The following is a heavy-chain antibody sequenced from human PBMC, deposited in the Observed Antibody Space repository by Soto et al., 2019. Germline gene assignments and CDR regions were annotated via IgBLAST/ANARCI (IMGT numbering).Heavy chain of an antibody. V-gene: IGHV3-66*02. Sequence: PGGSLRLSCAASGFTVSSNYMSWVRQAPGKGLEWVSVIYSGGSTYYADSVKGRFTISRDNSKNTLYLQMNSLRAEDTAVYYCARAPETPTIFGVVRPYFFNHWGQGTLVTVSS. CDR1: GFTVSSNY. J-gene: IGHJ4*02. D-gene: IGHD3-3*01. CDR2: IYSGGST. CDR3: ARAPETPTIFGVVRPYFFNH.